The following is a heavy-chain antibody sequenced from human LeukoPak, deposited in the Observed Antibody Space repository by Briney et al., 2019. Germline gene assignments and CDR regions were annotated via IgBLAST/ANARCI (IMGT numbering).Heavy chain of an antibody. CDR1: GFTFTNYA. Sequence: PGGSLRLSCAASGFTFTNYAMAWVRQAPGKGLEWVSALTGGGGTTFYADSVRGRFTISRDDSKNTLYLQMNTLRAEDTAIYYCAKDAGPRGTYSGLFDYWGQGTLVAVSS. CDR2: LTGGGGTT. CDR3: AKDAGPRGTYSGLFDY. D-gene: IGHD1-26*01. V-gene: IGHV3-23*01. J-gene: IGHJ4*02.